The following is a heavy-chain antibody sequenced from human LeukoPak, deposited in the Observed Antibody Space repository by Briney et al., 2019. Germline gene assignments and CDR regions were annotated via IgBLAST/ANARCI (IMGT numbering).Heavy chain of an antibody. CDR3: ARDGSFGYSYSGAFDI. CDR1: GYTFTGYY. CDR2: INPNSGGT. Sequence: GASVKVSCKASGYTFTGYYMHWVRQAPGQGCEWRGWINPNSGGTNYAQKFQGRVTMTRDTSISTAYIELSRLRSDETAVYYCARDGSFGYSYSGAFDIWGQGTMVTVSS. D-gene: IGHD5-18*01. J-gene: IGHJ3*02. V-gene: IGHV1-2*02.